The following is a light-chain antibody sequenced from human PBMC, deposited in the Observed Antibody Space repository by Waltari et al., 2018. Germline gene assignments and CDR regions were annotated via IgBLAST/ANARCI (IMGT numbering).Light chain of an antibody. CDR1: SSAVGCYNY. CDR3: SSYTSSSTLV. V-gene: IGLV2-14*01. J-gene: IGLJ2*01. CDR2: EVS. Sequence: QSALTQPASVSGSPGQSITISCTGTSSAVGCYNYVSWYQQHPGKAPKLMIYEVSNRPSGVSNRFSGSKSGNTASLTISGLQAEDEADYYCSSYTSSSTLVFGGGTKLTVL.